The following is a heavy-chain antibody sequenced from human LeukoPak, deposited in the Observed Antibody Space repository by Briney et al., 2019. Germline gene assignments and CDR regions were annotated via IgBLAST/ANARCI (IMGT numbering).Heavy chain of an antibody. D-gene: IGHD3-3*01. CDR3: ASGEWKTHTY. CDR1: GDSVSSGSYY. Sequence: PSEALSLTCTVPGDSVSSGSYYWSWIRQPPGKGLEWIGYIYYSGSTNYNPSLKSRVTTSVDTSKNQFSLKLSSVTAADTAVYYCASGEWKTHTYWGQGTLVTVSS. V-gene: IGHV4-61*01. J-gene: IGHJ4*02. CDR2: IYYSGST.